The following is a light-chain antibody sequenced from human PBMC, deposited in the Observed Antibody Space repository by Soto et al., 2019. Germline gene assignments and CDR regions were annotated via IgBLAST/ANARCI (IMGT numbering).Light chain of an antibody. V-gene: IGKV1-27*01. CDR3: QEYDTAPLT. CDR1: QGIRNY. J-gene: IGKJ4*01. Sequence: IQMTQSPSSLSASVGDRVTITCRASQGIRNYVAWYQQKPGKVPSLLLYHTSTLQSGVPPRFSGSGSGTEFTLTISSLQPEDVATYYCQEYDTAPLTFGGGTKVEIK. CDR2: HTS.